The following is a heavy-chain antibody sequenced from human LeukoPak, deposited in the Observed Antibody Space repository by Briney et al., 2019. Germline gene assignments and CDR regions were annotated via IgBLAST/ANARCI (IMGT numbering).Heavy chain of an antibody. CDR3: ARDRDTAMVTGYMDV. Sequence: GGSLRLSCAASGFTFSSYWMSWVRQAPGKGLEWVANIKQDGSEKYYVDSVKGRFTISRDNAKNSLYLQMNSLRAEDTAVYYCARDRDTAMVTGYMDVWGKGTTVTVSS. CDR1: GFTFSSYW. J-gene: IGHJ6*03. CDR2: IKQDGSEK. V-gene: IGHV3-7*01. D-gene: IGHD5-18*01.